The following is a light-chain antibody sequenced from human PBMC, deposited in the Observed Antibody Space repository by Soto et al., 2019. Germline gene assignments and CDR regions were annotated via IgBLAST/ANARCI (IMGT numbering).Light chain of an antibody. CDR3: QQANSFPIT. Sequence: IQMTQSPWAGAAPVGGRGPSTCRASQGISSWLAWYQQKPGKAPKLLIYAASSLQSGVPSGFSGSGSGTDFTLTISSLQPEDFATYYCQQANSFPITFGQGTRLEIK. CDR1: QGISSW. J-gene: IGKJ5*01. CDR2: AAS. V-gene: IGKV1D-12*01.